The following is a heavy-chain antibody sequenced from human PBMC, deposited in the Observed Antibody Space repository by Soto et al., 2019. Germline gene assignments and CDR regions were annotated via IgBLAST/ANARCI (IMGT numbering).Heavy chain of an antibody. J-gene: IGHJ4*02. CDR1: GGSVSSGSYY. Sequence: QVQLQESGPGLVKPSETLSLTCTVSGGSVSSGSYYWSWIRQPPGKGLEWIGYIYYSGSTNYNPSLKSRVTISVDTSKNQFSLKLSSVTAADTAVYYCARERTLQSVGGIFAVPDYWGQETLVTVSS. CDR2: IYYSGST. CDR3: ARERTLQSVGGIFAVPDY. D-gene: IGHD2-15*01. V-gene: IGHV4-61*01.